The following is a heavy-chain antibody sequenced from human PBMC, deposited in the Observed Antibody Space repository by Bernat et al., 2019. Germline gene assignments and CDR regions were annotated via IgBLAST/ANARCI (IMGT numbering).Heavy chain of an antibody. V-gene: IGHV3-23*04. CDR1: GFTFGNFD. D-gene: IGHD3-9*01. CDR3: AKQVLDIFDWLLYYYYGMDV. J-gene: IGHJ6*02. CDR2: ISGSGGST. Sequence: EVQLVESGGGFVQSGGSLRLSCAASGFTFGNFDFHWVRQSTGGGLEWVSAISGSGGSTYYADSVKGRFTISRDNSKNTLYLQMNSLRAEDTAVYYCAKQVLDIFDWLLYYYYGMDVWGQGTTVTVSS.